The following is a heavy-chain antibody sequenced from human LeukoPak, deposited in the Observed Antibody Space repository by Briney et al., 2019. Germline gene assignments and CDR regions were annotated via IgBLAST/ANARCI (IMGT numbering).Heavy chain of an antibody. J-gene: IGHJ4*02. CDR2: IYEYGSEK. Sequence: GGSLTLSCAASGFCLSSYWLSWVRQAPGAGLEWVANIYEYGSEKYCVDSVKGRFTISRDNAKNSLYLQMNTLRVEDTAVYYCARDAVGSSHYWGQGTLVTVSS. CDR3: ARDAVGSSHY. V-gene: IGHV3-7*04. CDR1: GFCLSSYW. D-gene: IGHD3-10*01.